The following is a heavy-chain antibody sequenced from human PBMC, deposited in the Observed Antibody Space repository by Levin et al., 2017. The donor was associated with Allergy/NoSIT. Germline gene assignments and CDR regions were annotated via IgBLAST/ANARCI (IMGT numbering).Heavy chain of an antibody. D-gene: IGHD3-3*01. CDR1: GFTFSSYA. CDR3: ARDLTIFGVVIMEIYGMDV. J-gene: IGHJ6*02. V-gene: IGHV3-30-3*01. CDR2: ISYDGSNK. Sequence: GESLKISCAASGFTFSSYAMHWVRQAPGKGLEWVAVISYDGSNKYYADSVKGRFTISRDNSKNTLYLQMNSLRAEDTAVYYCARDLTIFGVVIMEIYGMDVWGQGTTVTVSS.